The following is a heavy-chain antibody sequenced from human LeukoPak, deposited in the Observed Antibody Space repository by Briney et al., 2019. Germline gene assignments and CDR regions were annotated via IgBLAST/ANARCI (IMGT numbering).Heavy chain of an antibody. CDR2: INAGNGNT. V-gene: IGHV1-3*01. CDR3: ARDPDSSGWFDY. D-gene: IGHD6-19*01. J-gene: IGHJ4*02. Sequence: ASVKVSCKASGYTFTSYAMHWVRQAPGQRLEWMGWINAGNGNTKYSQKFQGRVTITRDTSASTAYMELSSLRFEDTAVYYCARDPDSSGWFDYWGQGTLVTVSS. CDR1: GYTFTSYA.